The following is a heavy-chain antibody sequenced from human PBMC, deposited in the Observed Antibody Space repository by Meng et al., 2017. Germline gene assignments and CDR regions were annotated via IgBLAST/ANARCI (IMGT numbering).Heavy chain of an antibody. D-gene: IGHD3-10*01. J-gene: IGHJ5*02. V-gene: IGHV1-18*01. CDR3: ARDPGYYGSGSYYNEGRWFDP. Sequence: ASVKVSCKASGYTFTSYGISWVRQAPGQGLEWMGWISAYNGNTNYAQKLQGRVTMTTDTSTSTAYMELRSLRSDDTALYYFARDPGYYGSGSYYNEGRWFDPWGQGTLVTVSS. CDR2: ISAYNGNT. CDR1: GYTFTSYG.